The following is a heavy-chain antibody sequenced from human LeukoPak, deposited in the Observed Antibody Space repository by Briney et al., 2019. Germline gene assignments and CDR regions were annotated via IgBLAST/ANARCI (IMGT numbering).Heavy chain of an antibody. J-gene: IGHJ3*01. D-gene: IGHD3-3*01. Sequence: SETLSLTCSVSGDSLSRGSYYWNWIWQPAGKGLEWIGRISASGNTNYNPSLKSRVTLSVDASKNQFSLRLTSVTAADTAVYFCARGVAVFGGAPKGALDLWGRGTMVTVFS. CDR2: ISASGNT. CDR3: ARGVAVFGGAPKGALDL. V-gene: IGHV4-61*02. CDR1: GDSLSRGSYY.